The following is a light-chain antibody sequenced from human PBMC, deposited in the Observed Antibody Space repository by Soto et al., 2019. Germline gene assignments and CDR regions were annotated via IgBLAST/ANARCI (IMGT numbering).Light chain of an antibody. J-gene: IGLJ1*01. CDR3: SSYSISTAYL. CDR2: EVN. V-gene: IGLV2-14*01. Sequence: QSVLTQPASVSGSPGQSITISCTGTSSDVGGYDYVSWYQLHPGKAPKLMVFEVNNRPSGVSYRFSGSKSGNTASLTISGLQAEDEAAYFCSSYSISTAYLFGNGTKVTVL. CDR1: SSDVGGYDY.